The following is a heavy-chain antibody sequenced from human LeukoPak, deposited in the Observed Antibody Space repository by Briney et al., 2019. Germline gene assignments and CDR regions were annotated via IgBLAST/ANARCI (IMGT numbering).Heavy chain of an antibody. J-gene: IGHJ5*02. CDR3: ARDRGNSDPGDWFDA. V-gene: IGHV3-11*01. CDR1: GFTFSDYY. Sequence: GGSLRLSCAASGFTFSDYYMSWIRQAPGKGLEWVSYISGSGSTVYYAASVRGRFTISRDNAKNSLFLQMNSLRAEDTAVYYCARDRGNSDPGDWFDAWGQGTLVTVSS. CDR2: ISGSGSTV. D-gene: IGHD4-23*01.